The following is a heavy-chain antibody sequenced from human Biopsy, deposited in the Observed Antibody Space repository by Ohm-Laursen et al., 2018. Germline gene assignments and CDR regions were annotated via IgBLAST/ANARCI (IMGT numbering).Heavy chain of an antibody. CDR2: IYYTGST. V-gene: IGHV4-59*01. Sequence: GTLSLTCTVSRDPISNYYWTWIRQSPGKGLEWIGYIYYTGSTTYNPSVKSRVTISVDTSKNQFSLKLNSVTAADTAVYFCARDSRGGHLNTTLITGKNLDSWGQGILVTVSS. J-gene: IGHJ4*02. CDR1: RDPISNYY. D-gene: IGHD3-16*01. CDR3: ARDSRGGHLNTTLITGKNLDS.